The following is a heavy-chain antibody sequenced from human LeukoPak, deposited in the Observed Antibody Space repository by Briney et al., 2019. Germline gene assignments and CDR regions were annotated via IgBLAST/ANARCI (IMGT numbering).Heavy chain of an antibody. V-gene: IGHV3-23*01. CDR2: ISGNGYYT. Sequence: PGGSVRLSCAASGFTFSTYGMSWVRQAPGKGLEWVSAISGNGYYTYYADSVKGRFTISRDNSKNTLFLQMNSLRAEDTAVYFCAKLPQGGGDHYYIEAWGKGTTVTVSS. D-gene: IGHD2-21*02. CDR3: AKLPQGGGDHYYIEA. J-gene: IGHJ6*03. CDR1: GFTFSTYG.